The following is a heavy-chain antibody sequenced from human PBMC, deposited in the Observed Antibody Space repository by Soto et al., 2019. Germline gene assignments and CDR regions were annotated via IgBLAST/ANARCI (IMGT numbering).Heavy chain of an antibody. CDR3: ARDFGGYSGYMNY. J-gene: IGHJ4*02. V-gene: IGHV3-33*01. Sequence: QVQLVESGGGVVQPGRSLRLSCAASGFTFSSYGMHWVRQAPVKGLEWVAVIWYYGSNKYYADSVKGRFTISRDNSKNTLYRQMNSLRAEDTAVYYCARDFGGYSGYMNYWCQGTLVTVSS. CDR2: IWYYGSNK. D-gene: IGHD5-12*01. CDR1: GFTFSSYG.